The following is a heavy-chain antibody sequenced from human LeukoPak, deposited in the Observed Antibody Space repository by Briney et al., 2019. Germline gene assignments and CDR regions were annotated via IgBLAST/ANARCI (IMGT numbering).Heavy chain of an antibody. V-gene: IGHV4-4*07. CDR2: IYSSGST. Sequence: SETLSLTCTVSGGSIRSYYWTWIRQPAGKGLEWIGHIYSSGSTNYNPSLKSRVTVSVDTSNNQFSLKLSSVTAADTAVYYCARQYSSSSLAFDMWGQGTIVTVSS. CDR3: ARQYSSSSLAFDM. D-gene: IGHD6-6*01. CDR1: GGSIRSYY. J-gene: IGHJ3*02.